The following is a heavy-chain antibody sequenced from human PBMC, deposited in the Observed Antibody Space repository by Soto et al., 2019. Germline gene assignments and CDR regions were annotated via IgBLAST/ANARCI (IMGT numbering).Heavy chain of an antibody. CDR3: ANRPEGNTYGYYFDS. Sequence: GGSLRLSCAASGFTFSTYVLGWVRQAPGKGLEWVSAISSGSDRTLYADSVKGRFSISRDNSKNTLYLQMNSLSVEDTAIYYCANRPEGNTYGYYFDSWGQGT. CDR1: GFTFSTYV. V-gene: IGHV3-23*01. CDR2: ISSGSDRT. J-gene: IGHJ4*02. D-gene: IGHD2-2*03.